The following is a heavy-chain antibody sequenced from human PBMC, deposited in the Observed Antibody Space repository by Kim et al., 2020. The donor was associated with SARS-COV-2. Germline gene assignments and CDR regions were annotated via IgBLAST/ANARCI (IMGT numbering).Heavy chain of an antibody. CDR2: LNNGGTSS. Sequence: GGSLRLSCTASGVSVTTYWMHWVRQVPGKGLQWVSRLNNGGTSSTYADFVKGRFAISRDNHKATLYLRRTSLRAEDTAVYFCSRGGVTGSLLDYWGQGTLVTVSS. V-gene: IGHV3-74*01. CDR3: SRGGVTGSLLDY. CDR1: GVSVTTYW. D-gene: IGHD1-1*01. J-gene: IGHJ4*02.